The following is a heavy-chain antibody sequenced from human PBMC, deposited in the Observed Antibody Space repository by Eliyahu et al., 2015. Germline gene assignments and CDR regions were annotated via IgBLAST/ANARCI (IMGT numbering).Heavy chain of an antibody. J-gene: IGHJ6*02. V-gene: IGHV3-21*01. Sequence: VQLVESGGGLVKPGGSLRLSCAASGFXFXXYSMNWVRQAPGKGLEWVSSISSSSSYIYYADSVKGRFTISRDNAKNSLYLQMNSLRAEDTAVYYCARGFLAAAGPPALYGMDVWGQGTTVTVSS. CDR2: ISSSSSYI. CDR3: ARGFLAAAGPPALYGMDV. CDR1: GFXFXXYS. D-gene: IGHD6-13*01.